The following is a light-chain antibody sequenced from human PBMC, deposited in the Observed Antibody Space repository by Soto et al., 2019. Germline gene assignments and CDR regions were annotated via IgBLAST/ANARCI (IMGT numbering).Light chain of an antibody. V-gene: IGKV3-15*01. CDR2: GAS. CDR3: QQYSDWPLT. Sequence: EIVLTQSPATLSLSPGERATLSCRASQTVRNNNLAWYQQKPGQAPRVLIYGASTRATGIPTRFSGSGSGTEFTLTVSCLQSEDFAVYYWQQYSDWPLTFGGGTKVEI. J-gene: IGKJ4*01. CDR1: QTVRNNN.